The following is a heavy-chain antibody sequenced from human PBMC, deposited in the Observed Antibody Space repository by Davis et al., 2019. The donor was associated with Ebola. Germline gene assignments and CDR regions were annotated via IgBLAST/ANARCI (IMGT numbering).Heavy chain of an antibody. CDR3: ARHDYGDYTYLEDY. CDR1: GFTFDDYA. CDR2: ISWNSGSI. D-gene: IGHD4-17*01. J-gene: IGHJ4*02. V-gene: IGHV3-9*01. Sequence: SLKISCAASGFTFDDYAMHWVRQAPGKGLEWVSGISWNSGSIGYADSVKGRFTISRDNAKNTLYLQMNSLRAEDTAVYYCARHDYGDYTYLEDYWGQGTLVTVSS.